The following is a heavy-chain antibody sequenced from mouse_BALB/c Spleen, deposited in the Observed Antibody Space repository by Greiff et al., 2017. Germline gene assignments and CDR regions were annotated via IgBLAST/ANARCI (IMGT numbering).Heavy chain of an antibody. Sequence: EVHLVESGGGLVQPGESLKLSCESNEYEFPSHDMSWVRKTPEKRLELVAAINSDGGSTYYPDTMQRRFIISRDNTKKTLYLQMSSLRSEDTALYYCARRGDDYDWYFDVWGAGTTVTVSS. CDR3: ARRGDDYDWYFDV. J-gene: IGHJ1*01. V-gene: IGHV5-2*01. CDR2: INSDGGST. CDR1: EYEFPSHD. D-gene: IGHD2-4*01.